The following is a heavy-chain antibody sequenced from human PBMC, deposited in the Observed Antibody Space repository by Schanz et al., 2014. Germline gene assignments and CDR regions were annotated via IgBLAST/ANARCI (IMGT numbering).Heavy chain of an antibody. CDR2: ISGSGGST. CDR1: GFRFDDYA. CDR3: ARDMTSMGESGFYYYGMDV. D-gene: IGHD1-26*01. V-gene: IGHV3-23*01. Sequence: EVQLLESGGGLVQPGRSLRLSCVASGFRFDDYAMHWVRQAPGKGLEWVSGISGSGGSTYDADSVKGRFTISRDNPKNTLYLQMNSLRAEDTAVYYCARDMTSMGESGFYYYGMDVWGQGTAATVSS. J-gene: IGHJ6*02.